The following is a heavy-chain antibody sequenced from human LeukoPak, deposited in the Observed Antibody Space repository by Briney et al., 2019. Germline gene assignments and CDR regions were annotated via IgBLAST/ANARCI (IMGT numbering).Heavy chain of an antibody. CDR3: AKGGGGWYLSVYYFDY. Sequence: GGSLRLSCAASGFTFSGYPIHWVRQAPGKGLEWVAVISYDGSNKYYADSVKGRFTISRDNSKNTLYLQMNSLRAEDTAVYYCAKGGGGWYLSVYYFDYWGQGTLVTVSS. V-gene: IGHV3-30-3*02. D-gene: IGHD6-19*01. CDR1: GFTFSGYP. CDR2: ISYDGSNK. J-gene: IGHJ4*02.